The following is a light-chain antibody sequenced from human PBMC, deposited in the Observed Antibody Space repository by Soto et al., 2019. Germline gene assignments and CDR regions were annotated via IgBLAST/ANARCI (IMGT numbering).Light chain of an antibody. Sequence: QSALTQPASVSGSPGQSITISCTGTSSDVGGYNYVSWYQQHPGNAPKLIIYDVSNRPSGVSNRFSGSKSGNTASLTISGLQAEDEADYYCNSFTTRSTTYVFGTGTKVTVL. CDR2: DVS. J-gene: IGLJ1*01. CDR3: NSFTTRSTTYV. CDR1: SSDVGGYNY. V-gene: IGLV2-14*03.